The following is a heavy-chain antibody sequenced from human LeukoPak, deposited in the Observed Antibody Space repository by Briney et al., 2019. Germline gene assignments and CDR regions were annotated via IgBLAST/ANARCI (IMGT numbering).Heavy chain of an antibody. J-gene: IGHJ4*02. D-gene: IGHD6-6*01. Sequence: GESLKISCKGSGYSFTSYWIGWVRQMPGKGLEWMGIIYPGDSDTRYSPSFQGQVTISADKSISTAYLQWSSLKASDTAMYYCARFRAEDVIAARGYFDYWGQGTLVTVSS. V-gene: IGHV5-51*01. CDR3: ARFRAEDVIAARGYFDY. CDR2: IYPGDSDT. CDR1: GYSFTSYW.